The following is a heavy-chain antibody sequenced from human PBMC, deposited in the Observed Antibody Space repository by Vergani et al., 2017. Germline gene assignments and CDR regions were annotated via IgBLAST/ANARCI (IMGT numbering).Heavy chain of an antibody. CDR3: TKGNRGYRGYFFDY. CDR2: VSGSSATP. Sequence: EVQMVESGGGLVQPGGSLRLSCEASGFSFPGYAMSWVRQAPGKGLEWVSSVSGSSATPYYADSVKGRFIISRDNSKNTLHLQMNSHRADDTAVYYGTKGNRGYRGYFFDYWGQGTLAGVSS. D-gene: IGHD5-12*01. V-gene: IGHV3-23*04. J-gene: IGHJ4*02. CDR1: GFSFPGYA.